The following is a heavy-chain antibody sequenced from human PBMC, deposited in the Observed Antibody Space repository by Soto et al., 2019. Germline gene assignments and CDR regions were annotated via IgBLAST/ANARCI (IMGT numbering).Heavy chain of an antibody. Sequence: PGGSLRLSCAASGFTFNNYAMHWVRQAPGKGLELVAIISYDGSNKFYAESVRGRFTISRDNSKNSVFLQMNSLRSEDTAVYYCARDLSRGITLIALEIHYWGQGTLVTVSS. CDR3: ARDLSRGITLIALEIHY. CDR2: ISYDGSNK. J-gene: IGHJ4*02. V-gene: IGHV3-30-3*01. D-gene: IGHD3-22*01. CDR1: GFTFNNYA.